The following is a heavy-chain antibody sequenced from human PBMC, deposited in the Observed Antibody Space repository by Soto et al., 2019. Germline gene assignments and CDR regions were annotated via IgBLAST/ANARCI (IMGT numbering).Heavy chain of an antibody. CDR3: AKHYYDSSGRVDWFDP. V-gene: IGHV3-23*01. CDR1: GFTFSSYA. D-gene: IGHD3-22*01. Sequence: AGGSLILSCAASGFTFSSYAMSWVRQAPGKGLEWVSAISGSGGSTYYADSVKGRFTISRDNSKNTLYLQMNSLRAEDTAVYYCAKHYYDSSGRVDWFDPWGQGTLVTVSS. J-gene: IGHJ5*02. CDR2: ISGSGGST.